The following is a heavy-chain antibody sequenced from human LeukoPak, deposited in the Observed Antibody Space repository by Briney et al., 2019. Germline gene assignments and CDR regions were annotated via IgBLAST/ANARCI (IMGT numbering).Heavy chain of an antibody. J-gene: IGHJ5*02. V-gene: IGHV1-69*13. CDR2: IIPIFGTA. CDR1: GGTFSSYA. Sequence: SVKVSCKASGGTFSSYAISWVRQAPGQGLEWMGGIIPIFGTANYAQKFQGRVTTTADESTSTAYMELSSLRSEDTAVYYCARAINWNDGFDPWGQGTLVTVSS. CDR3: ARAINWNDGFDP. D-gene: IGHD1-20*01.